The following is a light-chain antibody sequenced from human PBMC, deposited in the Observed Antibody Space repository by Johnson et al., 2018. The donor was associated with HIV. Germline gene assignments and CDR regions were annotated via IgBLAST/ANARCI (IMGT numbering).Light chain of an antibody. V-gene: IGLV1-51*01. CDR1: SSNIGNNY. CDR2: DNN. Sequence: QSVLTQPPSVSAAPGQKVTISCSGSSSNIGNNYVSWYQQLPGTAPKLLIYDNNKRPAGIPDRFSGSKSGTSATLGITGLQTGDEADYYCGTWDSCLSAGLVFGTGTKVTVL. CDR3: GTWDSCLSAGLV. J-gene: IGLJ1*01.